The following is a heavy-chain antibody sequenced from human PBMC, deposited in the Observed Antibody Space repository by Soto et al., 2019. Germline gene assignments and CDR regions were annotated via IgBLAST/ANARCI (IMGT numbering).Heavy chain of an antibody. D-gene: IGHD6-13*01. CDR3: AREGARGSSWSHYYYYGMDV. Sequence: EVQLVESGGGLVKPGGSLRLSCAASGFTFSSYSMNWVRQAPGKGLEWVSSISSSSSYIYYADSVKGRFTISRDNAKNSLYLQMNSLRDEDTAVYYCAREGARGSSWSHYYYYGMDVWGQGTTVTVSS. J-gene: IGHJ6*02. V-gene: IGHV3-21*01. CDR2: ISSSSSYI. CDR1: GFTFSSYS.